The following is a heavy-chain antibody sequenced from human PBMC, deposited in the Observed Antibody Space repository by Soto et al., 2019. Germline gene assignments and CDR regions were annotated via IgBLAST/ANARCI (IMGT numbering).Heavy chain of an antibody. CDR1: GGTFSSYA. V-gene: IGHV1-69*01. CDR2: IIPIFGTA. Sequence: QVQLVQSGAEVKKPGSSVKVSCKASGGTFSSYAISWVRQAPGQGLEWMGGIIPIFGTANYAQKFQGRVTIAADESTSTAYMKLSSLRSEDTAVYYCASIVATTSYYYYGMDVWGQGTTITVSS. CDR3: ASIVATTSYYYYGMDV. J-gene: IGHJ6*02. D-gene: IGHD5-12*01.